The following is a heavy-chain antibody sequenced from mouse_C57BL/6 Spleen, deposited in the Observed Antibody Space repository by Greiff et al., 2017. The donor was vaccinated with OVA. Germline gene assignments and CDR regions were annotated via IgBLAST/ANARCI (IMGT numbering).Heavy chain of an antibody. CDR1: GFSLTSYG. CDR3: AKKRDGSSHWYFDV. D-gene: IGHD1-1*01. CDR2: IWRGGSK. J-gene: IGHJ1*03. V-gene: IGHV2-5*01. Sequence: VKLMESGPGLVQPSQSLSITCTVSGFSLTSYGVHWVRQSPGKGLEWLGVIWRGGSKDYNAAFMYRLSITKDNSKSQVFLKLNSLQADDTATSYCAKKRDGSSHWYFDVWGTGTTVTVSS.